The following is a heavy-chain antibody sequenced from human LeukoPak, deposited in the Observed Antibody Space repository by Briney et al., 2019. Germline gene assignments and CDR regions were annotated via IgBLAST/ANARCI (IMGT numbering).Heavy chain of an antibody. CDR2: INHHSGFK. Sequence: ESGGSLRLTCTASGFTFSRYSMNWVRQAPGKGLEWVSSINHHSGFKYYADSVKGRFTISRDNAQSSLYLEMNSLRVEDTAVYYCARDHRYKKPSQAYRCFGLWGPGTLVTVSS. V-gene: IGHV3-21*01. J-gene: IGHJ4*02. D-gene: IGHD2-2*02. CDR1: GFTFSRYS. CDR3: ARDHRYKKPSQAYRCFGL.